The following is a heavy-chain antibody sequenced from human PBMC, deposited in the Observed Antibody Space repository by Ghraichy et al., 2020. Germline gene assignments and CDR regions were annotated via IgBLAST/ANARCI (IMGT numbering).Heavy chain of an antibody. CDR1: GYTFTDYY. CDR2: ITPNNGDT. D-gene: IGHD4-17*01. V-gene: IGHV1-2*06. CDR3: ATVRRSDGDYFFDA. J-gene: IGHJ4*02. Sequence: ASVKVSCKASGYTFTDYYIHWVRQATGQGLEWMGRITPNNGDTNYAQKFRGRITMTSDTSISTAYMELTSLRSDDTAVYYCATVRRSDGDYFFDAWGQGTLVTVSS.